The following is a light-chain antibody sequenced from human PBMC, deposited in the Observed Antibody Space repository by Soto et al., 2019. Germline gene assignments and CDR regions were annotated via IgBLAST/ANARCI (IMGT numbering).Light chain of an antibody. J-gene: IGLJ1*01. Sequence: SYYLTQPPSVSVSPVQTARITCSGDAFPKEYGYWDQQKPGQAPVLVIYKDSESPSGIPERFSGSSSGTTVTLTISGVQEEDEADYYCQPADSSGXYYVLGTGTKVXV. CDR2: KDS. V-gene: IGLV3-25*02. CDR3: QPADSSGXYYV. CDR1: AFPKEY.